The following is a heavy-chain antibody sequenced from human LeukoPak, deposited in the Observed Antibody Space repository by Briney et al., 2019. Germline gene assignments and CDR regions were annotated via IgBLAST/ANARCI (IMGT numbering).Heavy chain of an antibody. CDR3: ARGDSSGYICDY. D-gene: IGHD3-22*01. V-gene: IGHV3-21*06. Sequence: GGSLRLSCAASGFTLSSYSMNWVRQAPGKGLEWVSSISSSSSYIYYADSVKGRFTISRDNAKNSLYVQMDSLRAEDTAVYYCARGDSSGYICDYWGQGTLVTVSS. CDR2: ISSSSSYI. CDR1: GFTLSSYS. J-gene: IGHJ4*02.